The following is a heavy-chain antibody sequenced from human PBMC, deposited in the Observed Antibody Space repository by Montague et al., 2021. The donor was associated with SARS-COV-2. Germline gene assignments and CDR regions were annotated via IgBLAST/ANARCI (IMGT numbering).Heavy chain of an antibody. CDR2: IHHGGST. J-gene: IGHJ6*03. Sequence: SETLSLTCAVHGGSFSTYSWNWIRQPPGKGLEWIGEIHHGGSTNYNPSLKSRVTISADTSKNQFSLQLTSVAAADTAVHYCARLGDGVVPSPILGVGPYYSYYYMDVWGKGTTVTVSS. CDR3: ARLGDGVVPSPILGVGPYYSYYYMDV. D-gene: IGHD3-10*01. V-gene: IGHV4-34*01. CDR1: GGSFSTYS.